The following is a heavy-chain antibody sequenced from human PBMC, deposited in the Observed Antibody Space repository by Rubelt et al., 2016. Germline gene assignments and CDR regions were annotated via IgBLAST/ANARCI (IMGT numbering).Heavy chain of an antibody. CDR1: GYTFTRYD. Sequence: QVQLVQSGAEVKKPGASVKVSCQASGYTFTRYDINWVRQATGQGLEWMGWMNPHNSNTKYAQKFQGRVTMTRNTSTNTAYMELSSLTSADTAVYYCARGYYYYGVDVWGQGTTDTVSS. V-gene: IGHV1-8*01. J-gene: IGHJ6*02. CDR3: ARGYYYYGVDV. CDR2: MNPHNSNT.